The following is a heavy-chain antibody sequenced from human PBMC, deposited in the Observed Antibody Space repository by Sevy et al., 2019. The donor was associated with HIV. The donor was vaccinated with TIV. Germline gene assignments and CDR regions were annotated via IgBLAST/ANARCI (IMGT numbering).Heavy chain of an antibody. CDR3: ARDQYGYSSSSPADY. CDR1: GYTLTCYG. D-gene: IGHD6-13*01. V-gene: IGHV1-18*01. J-gene: IGHJ4*02. CDR2: ISAYNGNT. Sequence: ASVKVSCKASGYTLTCYGISWVRQAPRQGLEWMGWISAYNGNTNYAQRLQGRVTMTTDTSTSTAYMELRSLRSDDTAVYYCARDQYGYSSSSPADYWGQRPLVTVSS.